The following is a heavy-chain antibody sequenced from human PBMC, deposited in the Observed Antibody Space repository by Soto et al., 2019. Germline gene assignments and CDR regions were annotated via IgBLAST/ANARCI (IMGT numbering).Heavy chain of an antibody. J-gene: IGHJ4*02. CDR2: IYHSGST. CDR3: ARGGYCSSTSCYGGFDY. D-gene: IGHD2-2*01. Sequence: SETLSLTCAVSGGSISSGGYSWSWIRQPPGKGLEWIGYIYHSGSTYYNPSLKSRVTISVDRSKNQFSLKLSSVTAADTAVYYCARGGYCSSTSCYGGFDYWGQGTLVTVSS. V-gene: IGHV4-30-2*01. CDR1: GGSISSGGYS.